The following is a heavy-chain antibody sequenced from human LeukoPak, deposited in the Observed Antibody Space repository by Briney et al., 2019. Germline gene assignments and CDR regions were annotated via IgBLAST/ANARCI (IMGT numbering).Heavy chain of an antibody. CDR3: ARELVLWFGEDHFDY. CDR1: GYTFTGYY. Sequence: ASVKVSSKASGYTFTGYYMHWVRHAPGQGLEGMGRINPNSGGTNYAQTFQGRVTMTRATSISTAYMELSRLRSDDTAVYYCARELVLWFGEDHFDYWGQGTLVSVS. CDR2: INPNSGGT. V-gene: IGHV1-2*02. J-gene: IGHJ4*02. D-gene: IGHD3-10*01.